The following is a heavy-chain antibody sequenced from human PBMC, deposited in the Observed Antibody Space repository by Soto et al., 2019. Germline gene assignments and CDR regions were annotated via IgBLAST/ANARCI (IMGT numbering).Heavy chain of an antibody. Sequence: QVQLVQYGAELKKPGASVKVSCKASGYTFSNYDMYWLRQATGQGPEWIGCVNPNNGDTGYAQKFPGRVTLTSNISTTTAYQELTSLRSQDRAPYYCAKVSRNGSAIHFDYWRQGSLITVSS. D-gene: IGHD3-10*01. CDR2: VNPNNGDT. CDR3: AKVSRNGSAIHFDY. J-gene: IGHJ4*02. CDR1: GYTFSNYD. V-gene: IGHV1-8*01.